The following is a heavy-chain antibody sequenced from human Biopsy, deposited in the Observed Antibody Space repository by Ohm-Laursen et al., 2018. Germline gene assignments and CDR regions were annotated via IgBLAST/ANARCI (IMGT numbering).Heavy chain of an antibody. CDR1: GFIFKSYG. CDR3: ATIAGWGSSPDLRPY. D-gene: IGHD3-3*01. Sequence: SLRLSCTASGFIFKSYGMHWVRQAPGKGLEWVSGIFRNSGNIDYAASVKGRFTISRDNAKNSLYLQMNSLRPEDTAFYYCATIAGWGSSPDLRPYWGQGTLVTVSS. V-gene: IGHV3-9*01. CDR2: IFRNSGNI. J-gene: IGHJ4*02.